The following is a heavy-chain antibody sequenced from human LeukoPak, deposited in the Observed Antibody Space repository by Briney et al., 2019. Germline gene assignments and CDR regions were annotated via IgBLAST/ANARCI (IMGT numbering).Heavy chain of an antibody. D-gene: IGHD3-9*01. V-gene: IGHV3-23*01. CDR2: ISGSGGST. CDR1: GFIFSSYA. J-gene: IGHJ4*02. CDR3: AKKGFTGYYVY. Sequence: GGSLRLSCAASGFIFSSYAMSWVRQAPGKGLEWVSVISGSGGSTYYADSVKGRFTISRDNSKNTLYLQMNSLRAEDTAVYYCAKKGFTGYYVYWGQGTLVTVSS.